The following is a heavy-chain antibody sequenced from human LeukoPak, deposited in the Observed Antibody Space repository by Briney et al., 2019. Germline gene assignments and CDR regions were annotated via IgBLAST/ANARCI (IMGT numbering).Heavy chain of an antibody. CDR1: GFTFSSYS. Sequence: GGSLRLSCAASGFTFSSYSMNWVRQAPGKGLEWVSSISSSSSYIYYADSVKGRFTISRDNAKNSLYVQMNSLRAEDTAVCYCVRDMTTATTCYLQHWGQGTLVTVSS. CDR3: VRDMTTATTCYLQH. D-gene: IGHD4-17*01. CDR2: ISSSSSYI. V-gene: IGHV3-21*01. J-gene: IGHJ1*01.